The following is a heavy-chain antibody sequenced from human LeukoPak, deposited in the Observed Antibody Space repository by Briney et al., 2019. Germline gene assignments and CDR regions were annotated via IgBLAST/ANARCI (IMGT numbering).Heavy chain of an antibody. V-gene: IGHV1-69*05. CDR2: IIPIFGTA. CDR1: GGTFSSYA. Sequence: SVKVSCKASGGTFSSYAISWVRQAPGQGLEWMGGIIPIFGTANYAQKFQGRVTITTDESTSTAYMELSSLRSEDTAVYYCARVSNIAVAWFDPWGRGTLVTVSS. CDR3: ARVSNIAVAWFDP. J-gene: IGHJ5*02. D-gene: IGHD6-19*01.